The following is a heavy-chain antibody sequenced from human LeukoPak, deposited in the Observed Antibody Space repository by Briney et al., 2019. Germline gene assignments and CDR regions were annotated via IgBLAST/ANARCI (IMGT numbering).Heavy chain of an antibody. J-gene: IGHJ4*02. V-gene: IGHV3-30*18. Sequence: PGGSLRLSCAASGFTFSSYGMHWVRQAPGKGLEWVAVISYDGSNKYYADSVKGRFTISRDNSKNTLYLQMNSLRAEDTALYYCAKGYYGSGSYYLDYWGQGTLVTVSS. CDR3: AKGYYGSGSYYLDY. CDR1: GFTFSSYG. D-gene: IGHD3-10*01. CDR2: ISYDGSNK.